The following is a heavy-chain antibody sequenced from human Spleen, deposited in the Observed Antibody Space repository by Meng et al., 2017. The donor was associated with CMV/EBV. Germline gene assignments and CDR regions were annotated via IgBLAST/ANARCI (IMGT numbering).Heavy chain of an antibody. V-gene: IGHV1-69*12. CDR3: AREGYYDSSGYYGYFDY. J-gene: IGHJ4*02. CDR2: IIPIFGTA. CDR1: GGTFSSYA. D-gene: IGHD3-22*01. Sequence: QGQLVQSGAEVKKPGSSVKVSCKASGGTFSSYAISWVRQAPGQGLEWMGGIIPIFGTANYEQKFQGRVTITADESTSTAYMELSSLRSEDTAVYYCAREGYYDSSGYYGYFDYWGQGTLVTVSS.